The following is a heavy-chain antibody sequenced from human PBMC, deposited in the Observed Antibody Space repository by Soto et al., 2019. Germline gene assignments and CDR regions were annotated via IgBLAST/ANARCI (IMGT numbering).Heavy chain of an antibody. D-gene: IGHD2-21*01. V-gene: IGHV3-23*01. CDR3: AKSLMNAKEV. Sequence: PGGSLRLSCTASGFNFRSYGMSWVRQAPGKGLEWVSGITASGGNTYYTDSVKGRFTISRDNSKNTLYPQMSGLRVEDTAVFLCAKSLMNAKEVWGQGTTVTVSS. CDR2: ITASGGNT. CDR1: GFNFRSYG. J-gene: IGHJ6*02.